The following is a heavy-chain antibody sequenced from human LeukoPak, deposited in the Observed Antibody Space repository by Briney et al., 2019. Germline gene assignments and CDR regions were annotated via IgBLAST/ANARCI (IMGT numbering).Heavy chain of an antibody. Sequence: ASVTVSCKASGYTFTSYDINWVRQAPGQGLEWMGWMNPNSGNTGYAQKFQGRVTMTRNTSISTAYMELSSLRSEDTAVYYCARSSRFTPFAAAGGYWGQGTLVTVSS. CDR2: MNPNSGNT. V-gene: IGHV1-8*01. CDR3: ARSSRFTPFAAAGGY. D-gene: IGHD6-13*01. J-gene: IGHJ4*02. CDR1: GYTFTSYD.